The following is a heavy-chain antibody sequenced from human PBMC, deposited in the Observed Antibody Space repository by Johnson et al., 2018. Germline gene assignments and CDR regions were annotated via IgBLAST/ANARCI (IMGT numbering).Heavy chain of an antibody. CDR3: ARDLSLIGAFDI. CDR1: GFTFSSSA. J-gene: IGHJ3*02. D-gene: IGHD3-3*02. V-gene: IGHV3-30-3*01. Sequence: QVQLVQAGGGVVQPGRSLRLSCADSGFTFSSSAMRWVRQAPGTGLEWVAVTSYDGRNKYYADTVTGRFTISIDNSKNTLYLQMNSLRAADTPVYYCARDLSLIGAFDIWGQGTMVTVSS. CDR2: TSYDGRNK.